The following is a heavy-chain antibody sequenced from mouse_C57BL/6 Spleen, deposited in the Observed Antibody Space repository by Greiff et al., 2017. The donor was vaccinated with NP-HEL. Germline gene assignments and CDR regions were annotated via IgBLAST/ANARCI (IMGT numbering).Heavy chain of an antibody. CDR2: IYPGDGDT. D-gene: IGHD3-2*02. CDR1: GYAFSSSW. J-gene: IGHJ4*01. CDR3: SSYGPAHAPYAMDY. V-gene: IGHV1-82*01. Sequence: VQLQQSGPELVKPGASVKISCKASGYAFSSSWMNWVKQRPGKGLEWVGQIYPGDGDTNYNGKFKGKATLTADKSSSTAYMQLSSLTSEDSAVYFLSSYGPAHAPYAMDYWGQGPSVTVSS.